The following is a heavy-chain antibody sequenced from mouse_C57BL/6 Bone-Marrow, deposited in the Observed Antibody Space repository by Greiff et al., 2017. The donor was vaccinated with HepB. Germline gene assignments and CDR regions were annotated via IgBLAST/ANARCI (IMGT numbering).Heavy chain of an antibody. V-gene: IGHV1-5*01. CDR3: TNLYGSSYPYYFDY. Sequence: VQLQQSGTVLARPGASVKMSCKTSGYTFTSYWMHWVKQRPGQGLEWIGAIYPGNSDTSYNQKFKGKAKLTAVTSASTAYMELSSLTNEDSAVYYFTNLYGSSYPYYFDYWGQGTTLTVSS. J-gene: IGHJ2*01. CDR2: IYPGNSDT. D-gene: IGHD1-1*01. CDR1: GYTFTSYW.